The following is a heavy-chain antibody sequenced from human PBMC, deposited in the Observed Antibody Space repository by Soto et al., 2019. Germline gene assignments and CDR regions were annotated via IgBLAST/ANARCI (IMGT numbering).Heavy chain of an antibody. Sequence: EVQLVESGGGLIQPGGSLRLSCILSGFIVSHNYMSWVRQAPGTGLEWVSVIYSSGATYYADSVKGRFTISRDDSKNTLYLQMNSLRAEDTAVYYCARGITGTTFDYWGQGTLVTVSS. V-gene: IGHV3-53*01. CDR3: ARGITGTTFDY. D-gene: IGHD1-20*01. J-gene: IGHJ4*02. CDR1: GFIVSHNY. CDR2: IYSSGAT.